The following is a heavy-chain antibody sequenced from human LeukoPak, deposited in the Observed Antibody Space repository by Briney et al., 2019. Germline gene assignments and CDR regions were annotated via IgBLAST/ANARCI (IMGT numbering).Heavy chain of an antibody. CDR2: IRGAGET. CDR1: GFSFSNYA. D-gene: IGHD1-1*01. V-gene: IGHV3-23*01. J-gene: IGHJ4*02. CDR3: AKANWVSNADAVW. Sequence: GGSLRLSCAASGFSFSNYAMSWVRQAPARGPEWVSSIRGAGETFYADSVKGRFTLSRDDSRNTEYLQLNNLRVEDTAIYYCAKANWVSNADAVWWGQGTQVTVSS.